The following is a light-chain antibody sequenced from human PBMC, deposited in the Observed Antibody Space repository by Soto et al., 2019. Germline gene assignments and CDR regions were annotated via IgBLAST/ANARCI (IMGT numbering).Light chain of an antibody. CDR1: PDISNF. Sequence: DIQMTQSPSSLSGSIGDRVPITYQASPDISNFLNWCQQKPGKAPNLLIYDGSTLATGAPSRFSGGGFGTHFTLTISRLQPEDIATYYCQQFDDRPYITFGPGTKVDIK. V-gene: IGKV1-33*01. CDR3: QQFDDRPYIT. J-gene: IGKJ3*01. CDR2: DGS.